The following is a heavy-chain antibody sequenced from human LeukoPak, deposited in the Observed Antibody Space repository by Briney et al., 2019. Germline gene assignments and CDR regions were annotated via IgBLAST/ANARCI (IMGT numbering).Heavy chain of an antibody. D-gene: IGHD1-26*01. CDR1: GYTFTVYY. V-gene: IGHV1-2*02. J-gene: IGHJ4*02. CDR3: ARDRVGATGIDY. CDR2: INPNSGGT. Sequence: ASVTVSCKASGYTFTVYYMHWVRQAPGQGLEWMGWINPNSGGTNYAQKFQGRVTMTRDTSISTAYMELSRLRSDDTAVYYCARDRVGATGIDYWGQGTLVTVSS.